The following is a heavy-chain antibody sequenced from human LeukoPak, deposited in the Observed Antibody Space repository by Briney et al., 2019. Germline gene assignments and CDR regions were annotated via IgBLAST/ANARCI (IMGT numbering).Heavy chain of an antibody. CDR2: IIPILGTA. Sequence: SVKVSCKASGGTLSRYAISWVRQAPGQGLEWMGGIIPILGTANYAQKFQGRVTITADESTGTAYMELSSLRSDDTAVYNCARVVTPRYCSTTRCYWKGWFDPWGQGTLVTVPS. CDR3: ARVVTPRYCSTTRCYWKGWFDP. CDR1: GGTLSRYA. J-gene: IGHJ5*02. V-gene: IGHV1-69*13. D-gene: IGHD2-2*01.